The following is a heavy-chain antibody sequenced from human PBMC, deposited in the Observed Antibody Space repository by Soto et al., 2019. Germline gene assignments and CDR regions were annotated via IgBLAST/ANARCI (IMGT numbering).Heavy chain of an antibody. V-gene: IGHV3-9*01. CDR1: GFTFDDYA. CDR3: AKVPYGDYVGEGAFDI. Sequence: EVQLVESGGGLVQPGRSLRLSCAASGFTFDDYAMHWVRQAPGKGLEWVSGISWNSGSIGYADSVKGRFTISSDNAKNSLYLQMNSLRAEDTALYYCAKVPYGDYVGEGAFDIWGQGTMVTVSS. CDR2: ISWNSGSI. D-gene: IGHD4-17*01. J-gene: IGHJ3*02.